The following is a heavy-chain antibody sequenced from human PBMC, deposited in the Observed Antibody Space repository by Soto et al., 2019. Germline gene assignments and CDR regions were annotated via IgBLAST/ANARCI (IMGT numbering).Heavy chain of an antibody. Sequence: GGSLRLSCAASGFTFDDYAMHWVRQAPGKGLEWVSGISWNSGSIGYADSVKGRFTISRDNAKNSLYLQMNSLRAEDTALYYCAKDMGGGYYYGMDVWGQGTTVTVSS. CDR3: AKDMGGGYYYGMDV. D-gene: IGHD3-16*01. CDR2: ISWNSGSI. J-gene: IGHJ6*02. CDR1: GFTFDDYA. V-gene: IGHV3-9*01.